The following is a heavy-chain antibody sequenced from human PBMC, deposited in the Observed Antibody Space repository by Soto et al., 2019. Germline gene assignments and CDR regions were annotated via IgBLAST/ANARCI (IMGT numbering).Heavy chain of an antibody. CDR3: VMVDNYVTPTPQDV. CDR2: ISPYTGNT. V-gene: IGHV1-18*01. J-gene: IGHJ6*02. Sequence: QVQLVQSGDEVKKPGASVKVSCKASGYIFVNYGIAWVRQAPGQGLEWMGWISPYTGNTHSATKIQGRLTMTTDTSTSTAYMVLGSLTSDDTAVYYCVMVDNYVTPTPQDVWGQGTTVTV. D-gene: IGHD3-16*01. CDR1: GYIFVNYG.